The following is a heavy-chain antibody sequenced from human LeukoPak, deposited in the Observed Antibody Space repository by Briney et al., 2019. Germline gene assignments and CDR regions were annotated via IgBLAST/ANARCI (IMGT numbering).Heavy chain of an antibody. V-gene: IGHV6-1*01. Sequence: SQTLSLTCAISGDSVSSNSAAWNWIRQSPSRGLEWLGRTYYRSKWYNDYAVSVKSRITINPDTSKNQFSLQLNSVTPEDTAVYYCARSGFGVGADSRPEYFQHWGQGTLVTVSS. J-gene: IGHJ1*01. CDR2: TYYRSKWYN. CDR1: GDSVSSNSAA. CDR3: ARSGFGVGADSRPEYFQH. D-gene: IGHD1-26*01.